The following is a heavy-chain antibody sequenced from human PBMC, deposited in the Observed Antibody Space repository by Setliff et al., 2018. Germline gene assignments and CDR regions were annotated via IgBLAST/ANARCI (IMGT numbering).Heavy chain of an antibody. CDR1: GYTFTTYY. CDR2: IIPSGGST. Sequence: GASVKVSCKASGYTFTTYYMHWVRQAPGQGLEWMGIIIPSGGSTNYAQRFQDRVTMTRDTSTNTVYMELSSLRSEDTAVYYCVREFSGGWFDYWGQGTLVTVSS. V-gene: IGHV1-46*01. D-gene: IGHD6-19*01. CDR3: VREFSGGWFDY. J-gene: IGHJ4*02.